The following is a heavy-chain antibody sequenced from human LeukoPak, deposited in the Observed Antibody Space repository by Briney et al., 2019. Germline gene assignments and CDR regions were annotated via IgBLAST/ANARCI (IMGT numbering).Heavy chain of an antibody. D-gene: IGHD6-6*01. J-gene: IGHJ3*02. CDR3: ARDRLSSSSAFAFDI. Sequence: SVKVSCKASGGTFSSYAISWVRQVPGQGLEWMGRIIPIFGTANYAQKFQGRVTITTDESTSTAYMELSSLRSEDTAVYYCARDRLSSSSAFAFDIWGQGTMVTVPS. V-gene: IGHV1-69*05. CDR2: IIPIFGTA. CDR1: GGTFSSYA.